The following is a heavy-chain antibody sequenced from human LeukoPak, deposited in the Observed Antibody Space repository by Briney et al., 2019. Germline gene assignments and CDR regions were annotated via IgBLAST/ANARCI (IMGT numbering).Heavy chain of an antibody. D-gene: IGHD3-3*01. CDR2: ISGGGGSI. CDR1: GFTFSSYA. V-gene: IGHV3-23*01. J-gene: IGHJ4*02. CDR3: AKGAYYDFWSGYFDY. Sequence: GGSLRLSCAASGFTFSSYAMSWVRQAPGKGLEWVSAISGGGGSIYYADSVKGRFTISRDNSKNTLYLQMNSLRAEDTAVYYCAKGAYYDFWSGYFDYWGQGTLVTVSS.